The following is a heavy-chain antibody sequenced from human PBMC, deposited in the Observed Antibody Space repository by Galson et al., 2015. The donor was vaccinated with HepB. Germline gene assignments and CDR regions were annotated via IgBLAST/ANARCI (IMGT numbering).Heavy chain of an antibody. CDR1: GHIFNNYG. CDR3: AREAPEGYYGSGYFDL. CDR2: INVYNGKT. V-gene: IGHV1-18*01. Sequence: QSGAEVKKPGASVKVSCKASGHIFNNYGISWVRQAPGQGLEWMGRINVYNGKTDYAQKFQVRVTVTAETSRSIAYMELRSLTSDDTAVYYCAREAPEGYYGSGYFDLWGGGTLVTVSS. J-gene: IGHJ2*01. D-gene: IGHD3-10*01.